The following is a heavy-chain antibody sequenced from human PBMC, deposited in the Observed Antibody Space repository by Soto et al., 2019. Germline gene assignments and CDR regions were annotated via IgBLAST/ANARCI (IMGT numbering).Heavy chain of an antibody. CDR3: AIIPQLRFLEWLHDY. CDR2: ISSSSSYI. D-gene: IGHD3-3*01. Sequence: GGSLRLSCAASGFTFGSYSMNWVRQAPGKGLEWVSSISSSSSYIYYADSVKGRFTISRDNAKNSLYLQMNSLRAEDTAVYYCAIIPQLRFLEWLHDYWGQGTLVTVSS. V-gene: IGHV3-21*01. CDR1: GFTFGSYS. J-gene: IGHJ4*02.